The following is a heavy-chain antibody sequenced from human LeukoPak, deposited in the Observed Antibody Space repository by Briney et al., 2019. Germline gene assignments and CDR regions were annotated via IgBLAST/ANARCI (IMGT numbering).Heavy chain of an antibody. D-gene: IGHD3-22*01. Sequence: ASVKVSCKASGYSFTSYYMHWVRQAPGQGLEWMGIINPSGGSTNYAQKFQGRVTMGRDTSTSTVYMELSSLRSEDTAVYYCARVRSGYYYFDYWGQGTLVTVSS. CDR1: GYSFTSYY. J-gene: IGHJ4*02. CDR2: INPSGGST. CDR3: ARVRSGYYYFDY. V-gene: IGHV1-46*01.